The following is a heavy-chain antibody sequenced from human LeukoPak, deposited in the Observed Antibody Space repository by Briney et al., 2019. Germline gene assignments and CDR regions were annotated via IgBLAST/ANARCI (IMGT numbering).Heavy chain of an antibody. CDR2: INQDGSDK. CDR1: GLTFSIHW. J-gene: IGHJ4*02. Sequence: GGSLRLSCAASGLTFSIHWMNWVRQAPGKGLECVANINQDGSDKYYVDSVKGRFTISRDSTKNSLYLQMNSLRAEDTAVYYCVGGDYWGQGTLVTVSS. V-gene: IGHV3-7*01. CDR3: VGGDY.